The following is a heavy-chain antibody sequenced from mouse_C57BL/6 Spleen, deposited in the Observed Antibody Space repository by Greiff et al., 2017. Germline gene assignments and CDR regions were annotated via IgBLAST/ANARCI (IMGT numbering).Heavy chain of an antibody. CDR3: ARVPLAEYFDV. V-gene: IGHV1-59*01. J-gene: IGHJ1*03. CDR1: GYTFTSYW. CDR2: IDPADSYT. D-gene: IGHD5-1*01. Sequence: QVQLQQPGAELVRPGTSVKLSCKASGYTFTSYWMHWVKQRPGPGLEWIGVIDPADSYTNYNQKFKGKATCTVDTSSSTAYMQLSSLTSEDSAVYDCARVPLAEYFDVWGTGTTVTVSS.